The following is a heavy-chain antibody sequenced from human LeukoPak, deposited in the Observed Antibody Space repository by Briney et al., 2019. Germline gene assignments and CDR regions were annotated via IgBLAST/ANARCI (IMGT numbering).Heavy chain of an antibody. CDR2: INHSGST. CDR1: GGSFSGYY. D-gene: IGHD3-16*02. Sequence: SETLSLTCAVYGGSFSGYYWSWIRQPPGKGLEWIGEINHSGSTNYNPSLKSRVIISVDTSKNQFSLKLSSVTAADTAVYYCARLWNYDYIWGSYRFLDYWGQGTLVTVSS. J-gene: IGHJ4*02. CDR3: ARLWNYDYIWGSYRFLDY. V-gene: IGHV4-34*01.